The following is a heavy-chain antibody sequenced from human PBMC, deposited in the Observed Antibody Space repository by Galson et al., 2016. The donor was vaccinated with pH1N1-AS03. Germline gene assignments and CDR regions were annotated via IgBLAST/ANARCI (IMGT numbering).Heavy chain of an antibody. V-gene: IGHV4-4*07. CDR3: ARGDLVIGGGNNWFDP. CDR2: ISTSGST. D-gene: IGHD2/OR15-2a*01. Sequence: TLSLTCTVSGDSMNSHFWNWIRQPAGKGPEWIGRISTSGSTNYNTSLWSRLALSIDTSRNRLSLRLASGTAADTAIYYCARGDLVIGGGNNWFDPWGQGILVTVSS. J-gene: IGHJ5*02. CDR1: GDSMNSHF.